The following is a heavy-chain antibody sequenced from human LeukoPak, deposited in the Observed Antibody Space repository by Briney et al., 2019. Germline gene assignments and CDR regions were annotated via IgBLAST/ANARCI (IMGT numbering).Heavy chain of an antibody. J-gene: IGHJ4*02. CDR3: ARYSGAHRGPTVSIDY. Sequence: GGSLRLSCAAPGFTFSSYSMNWVRQAPGKGLEWVSSISSSSSYIYYADSVKGRFTISRDNAKNSLYLQMNSLRAEDTAVYYCARYSGAHRGPTVSIDYWGQGTLVTVSS. D-gene: IGHD4/OR15-4a*01. CDR2: ISSSSSYI. V-gene: IGHV3-21*01. CDR1: GFTFSSYS.